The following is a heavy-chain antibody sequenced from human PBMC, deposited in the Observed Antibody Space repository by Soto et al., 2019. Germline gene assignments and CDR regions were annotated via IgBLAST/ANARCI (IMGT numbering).Heavy chain of an antibody. D-gene: IGHD6-19*01. CDR3: ARRYSSGFDY. CDR1: GGSVSSGGYY. V-gene: IGHV4-31*03. J-gene: IGHJ4*02. Sequence: QVQLQESGPGLVKPSQSLSLTYTDSGGSVSSGGYYWSCIRQHPGKGLEWIGYIYYSGSTYYNPSLKSRVTISVDTSKNQFSLKLSSVTAADTAVYYCARRYSSGFDYWGQGTLVTVSS. CDR2: IYYSGST.